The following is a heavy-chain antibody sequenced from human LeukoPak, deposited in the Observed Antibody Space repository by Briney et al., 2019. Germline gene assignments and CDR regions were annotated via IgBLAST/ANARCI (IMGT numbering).Heavy chain of an antibody. Sequence: GASVKVSCKASGYTFTSYGISWVRQAPGQGLEWMGWISAYNGNTNYAQKLQGRVTMTTDTSTSTAYMELRSLRSDDTAVYHCARDRLNYDILTGYAWDPDYWGQGTLVTVSS. CDR2: ISAYNGNT. D-gene: IGHD3-9*01. V-gene: IGHV1-18*01. CDR1: GYTFTSYG. CDR3: ARDRLNYDILTGYAWDPDY. J-gene: IGHJ4*02.